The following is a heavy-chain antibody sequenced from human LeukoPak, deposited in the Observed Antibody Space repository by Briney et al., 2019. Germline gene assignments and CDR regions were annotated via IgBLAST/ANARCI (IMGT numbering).Heavy chain of an antibody. Sequence: LGGSLRLSCAASGFTFSSYAMHWVRQAPGKGLEWVAVISYDGSNKYYADSVKGRFTISRDNSKNTLYLQMNSLRAEDTAVYYCASNEVAGTGAFDIWGQGTMVTVSS. J-gene: IGHJ3*02. CDR3: ASNEVAGTGAFDI. V-gene: IGHV3-30-3*01. CDR2: ISYDGSNK. CDR1: GFTFSSYA. D-gene: IGHD6-19*01.